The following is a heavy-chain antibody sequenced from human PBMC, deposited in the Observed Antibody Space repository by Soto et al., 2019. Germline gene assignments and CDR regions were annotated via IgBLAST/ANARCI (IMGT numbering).Heavy chain of an antibody. CDR3: ARQATGTAEDYYYGMDV. CDR1: GYTFISYG. D-gene: IGHD1-1*01. V-gene: IGHV1-18*01. CDR2: ISAYNGNT. Sequence: GASVKVSCKASGYTFISYGISWVRQAPGQGLEWMGWISAYNGNTNYAQKFQGRVTITADKSTSTAYMELSSLRSEDTAVYYCARQATGTAEDYYYGMDVWGQGTTVTVSS. J-gene: IGHJ6*02.